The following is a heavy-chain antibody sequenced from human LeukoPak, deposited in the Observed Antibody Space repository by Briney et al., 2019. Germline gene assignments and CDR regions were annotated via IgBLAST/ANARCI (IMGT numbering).Heavy chain of an antibody. Sequence: RGRSVRLSCAASALTVSSHYMSWVRLAAWKWLEWVSVIYSDGSTYYADSVKGRFTISRDNSKNTLYLQMNSLRAEDTAVYYCAKDGMLPDSSGYYYQYYYYYGMDVWGQGTTVTVSS. CDR1: ALTVSSHY. D-gene: IGHD3-22*01. CDR2: IYSDGST. V-gene: IGHV3-53*01. J-gene: IGHJ6*02. CDR3: AKDGMLPDSSGYYYQYYYYYGMDV.